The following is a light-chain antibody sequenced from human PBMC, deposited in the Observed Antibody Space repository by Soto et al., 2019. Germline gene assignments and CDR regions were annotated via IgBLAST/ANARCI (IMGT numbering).Light chain of an antibody. CDR3: LHRMNWPLP. V-gene: IGKV2-30*01. CDR2: DAS. J-gene: IGKJ5*01. Sequence: VMTQSPLSLPVTLGQPASISCRSSRSLVYSDGNTYLNWFQQRPGQDPRLLIYDASKRATGIPDRFSGSGSETDFTLTISSLEPEDLGVYYCLHRMNWPLPFGQGTRLEIK. CDR1: RSLVYSDGNTY.